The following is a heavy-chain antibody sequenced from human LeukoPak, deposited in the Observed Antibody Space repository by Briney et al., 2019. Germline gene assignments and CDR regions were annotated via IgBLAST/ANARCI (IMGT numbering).Heavy chain of an antibody. CDR2: IKVDGSDK. J-gene: IGHJ4*02. V-gene: IGHV3-7*01. CDR3: SRGGRNLDY. D-gene: IGHD1-14*01. CDR1: GFTFSAHW. Sequence: GGSLRLSCAASGFTFSAHWMSWVRQAPGKGLEWVANIKVDGSDKNYVDSVRGRFTISRDNTKKYLYLQMNSMRAEDTAVYYCSRGGRNLDYWGQGTLVTVSS.